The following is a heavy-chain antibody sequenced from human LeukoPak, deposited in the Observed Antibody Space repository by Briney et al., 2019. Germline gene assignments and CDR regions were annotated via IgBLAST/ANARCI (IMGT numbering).Heavy chain of an antibody. J-gene: IGHJ4*02. Sequence: GGSLRLSCAASGFTFSSYGMNWVRQAPGKGLEWVSSITSKSTHIYYADSLKGRFTISGDNTKNSLYLQMNSLRAEDTAVYYCARDSCGGDCYSGHDYWGQGTLVTVSS. CDR2: ITSKSTHI. D-gene: IGHD2-21*02. V-gene: IGHV3-21*01. CDR1: GFTFSSYG. CDR3: ARDSCGGDCYSGHDY.